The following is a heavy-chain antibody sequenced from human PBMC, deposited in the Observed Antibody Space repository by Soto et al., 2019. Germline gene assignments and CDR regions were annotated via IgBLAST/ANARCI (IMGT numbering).Heavy chain of an antibody. CDR1: GYSFTSYW. Sequence: GETLKISCKGSGYSFTSYWISWVRQMPGKGLEWMGRIDPSDSYTNYIPSFQGHVTISADKSISTAYLQWSSLKASDTAMYYCARGWGYYDILTGYFYWGQGTLVTVSS. V-gene: IGHV5-10-1*01. J-gene: IGHJ4*02. CDR2: IDPSDSYT. CDR3: ARGWGYYDILTGYFY. D-gene: IGHD3-9*01.